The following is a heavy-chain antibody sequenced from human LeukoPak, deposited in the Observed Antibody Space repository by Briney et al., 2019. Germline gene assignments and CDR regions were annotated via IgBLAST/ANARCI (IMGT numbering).Heavy chain of an antibody. CDR2: ITSDGIST. Sequence: GGSLRLSCAASGFTFSGTWMRWVRQPPGKGLVWVARITSDGISTTYAESVRGRVTISRDNAKNTLYLQMNSLRAEDTAVYYCAKGKWSLPINTFDVWGQGTMVTVSS. J-gene: IGHJ3*01. D-gene: IGHD3-10*01. CDR1: GFTFSGTW. CDR3: AKGKWSLPINTFDV. V-gene: IGHV3-74*03.